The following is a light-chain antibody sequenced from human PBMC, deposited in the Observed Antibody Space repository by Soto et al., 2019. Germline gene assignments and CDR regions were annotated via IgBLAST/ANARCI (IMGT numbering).Light chain of an antibody. J-gene: IGLJ1*01. V-gene: IGLV2-11*01. Sequence: QSVRAQPRSVSGCPGQSVTMSCTGTSSDVGTYDFVSWYQQHPGKAPRLMIFDVSERPSGVPDRFSGSKSGNTASLTISGLQAEDEADYYCCLYAVTFYVFGTGTKVTVL. CDR3: CLYAVTFYV. CDR1: SSDVGTYDF. CDR2: DVS.